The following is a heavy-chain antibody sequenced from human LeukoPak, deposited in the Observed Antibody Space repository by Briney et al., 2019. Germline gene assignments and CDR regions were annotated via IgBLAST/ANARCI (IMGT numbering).Heavy chain of an antibody. CDR2: FDPEDGET. V-gene: IGHV1-24*01. CDR1: GYTLTELS. J-gene: IGHJ6*02. D-gene: IGHD2-2*02. Sequence: GASVKVSCKVSGYTLTELSMHWVRQAPGKGLEWMGGFDPEDGETIYAQKFQGRVTMTEDTSTDTAYMELSSLRSEDTAVYYCATASSVVVPAVISPRNYYYGMDVWGQGTTVTVSS. CDR3: ATASSVVVPAVISPRNYYYGMDV.